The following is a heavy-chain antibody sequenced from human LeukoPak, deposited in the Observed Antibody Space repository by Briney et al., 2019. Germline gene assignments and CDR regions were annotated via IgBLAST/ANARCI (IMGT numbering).Heavy chain of an antibody. V-gene: IGHV4-34*01. D-gene: IGHD3-3*01. CDR3: ARLTTHDYDFWSGRSYWYFDL. Sequence: PSETLSLTCAVYGGSFSGYYWSWIRQPPGKGLEWIGEINHSGSTNYNPSLKSRVTISVDTSKNQFSLKLSSVTAADTAVYYCARLTTHDYDFWSGRSYWYFDLWGRGTLVTVSS. CDR1: GGSFSGYY. J-gene: IGHJ2*01. CDR2: INHSGST.